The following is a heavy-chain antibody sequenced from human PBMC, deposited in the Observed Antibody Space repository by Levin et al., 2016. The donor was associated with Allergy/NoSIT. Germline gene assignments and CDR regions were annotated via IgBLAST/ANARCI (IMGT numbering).Heavy chain of an antibody. CDR3: AKSHQTQLLNYYGMDV. D-gene: IGHD6-6*01. CDR2: IGADGSTT. CDR1: GFTFSNYA. J-gene: IGHJ6*02. V-gene: IGHV3-23*01. Sequence: GESLKISCAASGFTFSNYAMTWVRQAPGKGLEWVSVIGADGSTTFYADSVKGRFTISRDISKNTLYLQMNTLRGEDTAVYFCAKSHQTQLLNYYGMDVWGQGTTVTVSS.